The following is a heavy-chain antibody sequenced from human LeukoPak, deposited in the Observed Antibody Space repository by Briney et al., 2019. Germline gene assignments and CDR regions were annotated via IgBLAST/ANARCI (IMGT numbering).Heavy chain of an antibody. Sequence: SETLSLTCVLNGGSLSGYYWSWIRQPPGKGLEWIGEIDQSGTTNYNPSLKSRVAISIDTSKKQFSLTLTSMTAADTAVYYCARVPHYYFGYGYFDTWGQGTRVTASS. CDR1: GGSLSGYY. V-gene: IGHV4-34*01. D-gene: IGHD3/OR15-3a*01. CDR3: ARVPHYYFGYGYFDT. J-gene: IGHJ4*02. CDR2: IDQSGTT.